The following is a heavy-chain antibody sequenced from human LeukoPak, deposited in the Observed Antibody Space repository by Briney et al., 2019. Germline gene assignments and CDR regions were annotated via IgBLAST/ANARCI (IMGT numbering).Heavy chain of an antibody. CDR2: ISSSSSYI. V-gene: IGHV3-21*01. CDR1: GFTFSSYS. D-gene: IGHD1-26*01. J-gene: IGHJ5*02. Sequence: PGGSLRLSCAASGFTFSSYSMNWVRQAPGKGLEWVSSISSSSSYIYYADSVKGRFTISRDNAKNSLYLQMNSLRAEDTAVYYCAKLGGAYNWFDPWGQGTLVTVSS. CDR3: AKLGGAYNWFDP.